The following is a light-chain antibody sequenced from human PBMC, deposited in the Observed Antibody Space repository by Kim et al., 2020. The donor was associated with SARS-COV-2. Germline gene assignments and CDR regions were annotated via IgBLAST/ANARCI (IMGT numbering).Light chain of an antibody. V-gene: IGLV1-44*01. CDR2: TNN. CDR1: SSNIGTNT. J-gene: IGLJ3*02. Sequence: GQRVTIPCSGSSSNIGTNTVNWYQQLPGTAPKLLIQTNNQRPSGVPDRFSGSKSGTSASLAISGLQSDDEAGYFCTAWDDSLNGWVFGGGTQLTVL. CDR3: TAWDDSLNGWV.